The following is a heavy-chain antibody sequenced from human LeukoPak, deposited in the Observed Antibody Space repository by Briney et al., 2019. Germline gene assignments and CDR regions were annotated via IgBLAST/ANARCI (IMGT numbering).Heavy chain of an antibody. CDR2: IYSGGST. D-gene: IGHD2-15*01. Sequence: GGSLRLSCAASGFTVSSNYMSWVRQAPGKGLEWVSVIYSGGSTYYADSVKGRFTISRDNSKNTLYLQMNSLRAEDTAVYYCARGCSGGSCWGFDPWGQGTLVTVSS. CDR1: GFTVSSNY. V-gene: IGHV3-53*01. CDR3: ARGCSGGSCWGFDP. J-gene: IGHJ5*02.